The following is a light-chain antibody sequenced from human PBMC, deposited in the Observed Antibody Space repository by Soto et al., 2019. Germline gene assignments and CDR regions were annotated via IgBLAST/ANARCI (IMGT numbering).Light chain of an antibody. V-gene: IGLV3-21*04. CDR2: YDS. CDR1: NIGSKS. CDR3: QVWDSSSDHLVV. Sequence: SYELTQPPSVSVAPGKTARITCGGNNIGSKSVHWYQQKPGQAPVLVIYYDSDRPSGIPERFSGSNSGNTATMTISRVAAGDEADYYCQVWDSSSDHLVVFGGGTKLTVL. J-gene: IGLJ2*01.